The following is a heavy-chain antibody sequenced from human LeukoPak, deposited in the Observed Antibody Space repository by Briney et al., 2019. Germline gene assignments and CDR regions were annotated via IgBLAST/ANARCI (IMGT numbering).Heavy chain of an antibody. CDR1: GYSISSGYY. J-gene: IGHJ4*02. V-gene: IGHV4-38-2*01. Sequence: SETLSLTCAVSGYSISSGYYWGWIRQPPGKGLEWIGSIYHSGSTYYNPSLKSRVTISVDTSKNQFSLKLSSVTAADTAVYYCARVYYDILTAENYYFDYWGRGTLVTVSS. CDR3: ARVYYDILTAENYYFDY. CDR2: IYHSGST. D-gene: IGHD3-9*01.